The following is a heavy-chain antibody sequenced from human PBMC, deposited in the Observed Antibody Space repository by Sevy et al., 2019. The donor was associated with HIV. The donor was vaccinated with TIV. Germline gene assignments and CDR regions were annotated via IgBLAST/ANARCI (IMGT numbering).Heavy chain of an antibody. CDR3: ARGRWLQFPNWFDP. CDR1: GGTFSSYA. V-gene: IGHV1-69*13. D-gene: IGHD5-12*01. J-gene: IGHJ5*02. Sequence: ASVKVSCKASGGTFSSYAISWVRQAPGQGLEWMGGIIPIFGTANYAQKFQGRVTITADESTSTAYMELSSLRSEDTAVYYCARGRWLQFPNWFDPWGQGPLVTVSS. CDR2: IIPIFGTA.